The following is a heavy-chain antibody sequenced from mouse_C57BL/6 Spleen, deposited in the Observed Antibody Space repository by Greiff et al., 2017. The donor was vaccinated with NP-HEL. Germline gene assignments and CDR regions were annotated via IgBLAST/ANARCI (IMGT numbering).Heavy chain of an antibody. CDR1: GYTFTDYE. V-gene: IGHV1-15*01. J-gene: IGHJ1*03. CDR3: TTPPRGYFDV. CDR2: IDPETGGT. Sequence: VQLQQSGAELVRPGASVTLSCKASGYTFTDYEMHWVKQTPVHGLEWIGAIDPETGGTAYNQKFKGKAILTADKSSSTAYMELRSLTSEDSAVYYCTTPPRGYFDVWGTGTTVTVSS.